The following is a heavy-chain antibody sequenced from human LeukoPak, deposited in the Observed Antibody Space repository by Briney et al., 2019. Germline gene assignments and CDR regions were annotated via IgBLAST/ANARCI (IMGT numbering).Heavy chain of an antibody. CDR1: GFNFSNYA. CDR3: AKPGGPGIAARGAFDV. D-gene: IGHD6-25*01. J-gene: IGHJ3*01. Sequence: PGGSLRLSCAASGFNFSNYAMSWVRQAPGKGLEWVSVVSGSGTSTYYTDSVKGRFTISRDNSKNTLYLQMSSLRTEDTAIYYCAKPGGPGIAARGAFDVWGQGTMVTVSS. CDR2: VSGSGTST. V-gene: IGHV3-23*01.